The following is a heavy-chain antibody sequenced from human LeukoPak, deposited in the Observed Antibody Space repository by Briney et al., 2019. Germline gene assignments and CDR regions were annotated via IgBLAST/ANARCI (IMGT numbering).Heavy chain of an antibody. CDR2: IIPIFGTA. J-gene: IGHJ6*03. CDR3: ARGEGIAAAGAYYYYMDV. V-gene: IGHV1-69*13. Sequence: SVKVSCKASGGTFSSYAISWVRQAPGQGLEWMGGIIPIFGTANYAQKFQGRVTITADESTSTAYMELSSLRSEDTAVYYCARGEGIAAAGAYYYYMDVWGKGTTVTVSS. CDR1: GGTFSSYA. D-gene: IGHD6-13*01.